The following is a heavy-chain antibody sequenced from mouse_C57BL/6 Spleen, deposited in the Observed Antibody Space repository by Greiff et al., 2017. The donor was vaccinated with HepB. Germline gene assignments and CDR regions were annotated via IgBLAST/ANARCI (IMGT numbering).Heavy chain of an antibody. CDR2: ISSGSSTI. CDR3: ARPYDYDGDWYFDG. Sequence: DVMLVESGGGLVKPGGSLKLSCAASGFTFSDYGMHWVRQAPEKGLEWVAYISSGSSTIYYADTVKGRFTISRDNAKNTLFLQMTSLRSEDTAMYYCARPYDYDGDWYFDGWGTGTTVTVSS. D-gene: IGHD2-4*01. CDR1: GFTFSDYG. V-gene: IGHV5-17*01. J-gene: IGHJ1*03.